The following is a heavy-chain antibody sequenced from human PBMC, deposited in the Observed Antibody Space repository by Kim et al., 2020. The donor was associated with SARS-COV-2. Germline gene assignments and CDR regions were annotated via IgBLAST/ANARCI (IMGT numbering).Heavy chain of an antibody. D-gene: IGHD3-16*01. CDR1: GFTFSSYA. J-gene: IGHJ3*02. V-gene: IGHV3-30*04. CDR3: ARSYAQDTFGAFDI. CDR2: ISYDGSNK. Sequence: GGSLRLSCAASGFTFSSYAMHWVRQAPGKGLEWVSFISYDGSNKYYADSVKGRFTISRDNSKNTLYLQMNSLRAEDTAVYYCARSYAQDTFGAFDIWGQGTMGTASP.